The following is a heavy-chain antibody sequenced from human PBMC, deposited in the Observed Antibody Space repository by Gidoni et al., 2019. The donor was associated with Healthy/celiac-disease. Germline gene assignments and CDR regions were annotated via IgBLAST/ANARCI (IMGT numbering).Heavy chain of an antibody. D-gene: IGHD6-19*01. CDR3: ARASRAVAVYYFDY. Sequence: QVQLQESGPGLVKPSETLSLSCTVSGGPLSSYYWSWIRQPPGQGLEWIGYIYYSGSTNYNPSLKSRVTISVDTSKNQFSLKLSSVTAADTAVYYCARASRAVAVYYFDYWGQGTLVTVSS. V-gene: IGHV4-59*01. CDR1: GGPLSSYY. J-gene: IGHJ4*02. CDR2: IYYSGST.